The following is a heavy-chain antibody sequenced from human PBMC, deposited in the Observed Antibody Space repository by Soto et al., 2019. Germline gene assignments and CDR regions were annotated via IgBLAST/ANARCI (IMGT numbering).Heavy chain of an antibody. J-gene: IGHJ6*03. CDR2: ISWNSGSI. CDR1: GFTFDDYA. V-gene: IGHV3-9*01. CDR3: AKGPEEGNDYYYYMDV. Sequence: EVQLVESGGGLVQPGRSLRLSCAASGFTFDDYAMHWVRQAPGKGLEWVSGISWNSGSIGYADSVKGRFTISRDNAKNSLYLQMNSLRAEDTALYYCAKGPEEGNDYYYYMDVWGQGTTVTVSS.